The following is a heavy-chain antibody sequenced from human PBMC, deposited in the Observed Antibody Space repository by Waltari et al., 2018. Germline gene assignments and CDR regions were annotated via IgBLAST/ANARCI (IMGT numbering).Heavy chain of an antibody. CDR3: ARDRRIWFGELGAFDI. CDR1: GGTFSSYA. V-gene: IGHV1-69*01. D-gene: IGHD3-10*01. J-gene: IGHJ3*02. Sequence: QVQLVQSGAEVKKPGSSVKVSCKASGGTFSSYAISWVRQAPGQGLEWMGGIIPIFGTANYAQKFQGRVTITADESTSTAYMELSSLRSEDTAVYYCARDRRIWFGELGAFDIWGQGTMVTASS. CDR2: IIPIFGTA.